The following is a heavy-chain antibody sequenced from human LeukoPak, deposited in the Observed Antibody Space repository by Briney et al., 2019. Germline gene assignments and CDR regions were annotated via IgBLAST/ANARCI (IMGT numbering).Heavy chain of an antibody. CDR3: ARALSTGGRIDY. Sequence: GGSLRLSCAASGFSVSNTYMSWVRQAPGKGLEWVSIIYSGGNTYYADSVKGRFTISRDNSKNTLYLQMNSLRVEDTAVYYCARALSTGGRIDYWGRGTLVTVSS. J-gene: IGHJ4*02. D-gene: IGHD2-8*02. V-gene: IGHV3-53*01. CDR1: GFSVSNTY. CDR2: IYSGGNT.